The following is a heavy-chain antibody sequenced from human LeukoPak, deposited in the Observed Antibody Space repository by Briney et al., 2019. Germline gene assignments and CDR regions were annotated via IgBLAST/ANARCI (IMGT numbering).Heavy chain of an antibody. J-gene: IGHJ3*02. CDR1: GYTFTSYY. Sequence: ASVKVSCKASGYTFTSYYMHWVRQAPGQGLEWMGIINPSGGSTSYAQKFQGRVTMTRDTSTSTVYMELSSLRPEDTAVYYCAREKVATTTSGSDAFDIWGQGTMVTVSS. D-gene: IGHD5-12*01. V-gene: IGHV1-46*01. CDR2: INPSGGST. CDR3: AREKVATTTSGSDAFDI.